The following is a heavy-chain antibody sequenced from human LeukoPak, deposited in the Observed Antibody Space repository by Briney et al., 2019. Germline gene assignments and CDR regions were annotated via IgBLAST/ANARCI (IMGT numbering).Heavy chain of an antibody. D-gene: IGHD2-2*01. Sequence: GRSLRLSCAASGFTFSSYAMHWVRQAPGKGLEWVAVISYDGSNKYYADSVKGRFTISRDNSKNTLYLQMNSLRAEDTAVYYCARGYVVVPAAGFDYWGQGTLVTVSS. V-gene: IGHV3-30*04. CDR3: ARGYVVVPAAGFDY. CDR1: GFTFSSYA. J-gene: IGHJ4*02. CDR2: ISYDGSNK.